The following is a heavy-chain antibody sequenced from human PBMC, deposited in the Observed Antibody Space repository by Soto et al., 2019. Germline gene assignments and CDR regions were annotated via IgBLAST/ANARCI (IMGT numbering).Heavy chain of an antibody. J-gene: IGHJ2*01. Sequence: QVPLAESGGGLVKPGGSRRLSCAASGFTFSDYYMSWIRQAPGTGLEWVSYISSSSSYTNYADSVKGRFTISRDNAKNSLYLQMNSLRVEDTAVYYCARTIAAAGGRRYFDLWGRGTLVTVSS. CDR1: GFTFSDYY. CDR2: ISSSSSYT. D-gene: IGHD6-13*01. CDR3: ARTIAAAGGRRYFDL. V-gene: IGHV3-11*05.